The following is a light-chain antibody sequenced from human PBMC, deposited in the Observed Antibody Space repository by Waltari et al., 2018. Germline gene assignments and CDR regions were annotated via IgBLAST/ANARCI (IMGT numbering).Light chain of an antibody. CDR3: AAYTSTNTVI. CDR1: NSHIGSYNY. Sequence: QSALPQPAPVSGYPGPSTTISCTGTNSHIGSYNYVSWYQQYPDKAPKLMIFDVTRWPSVVSHRFSGSKSGNTASLTIAGLQAEDEADYFCAAYTSTNTVIFGGGTKVTVL. V-gene: IGLV2-14*01. CDR2: DVT. J-gene: IGLJ2*01.